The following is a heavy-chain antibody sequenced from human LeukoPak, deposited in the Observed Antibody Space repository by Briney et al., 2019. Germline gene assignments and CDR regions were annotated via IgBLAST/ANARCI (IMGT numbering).Heavy chain of an antibody. CDR1: GGSISSSSYY. Sequence: SETLSLTCTVSGGSISSSSYYWGWTRQPPGKGLEWIGSIYYSGSTYYNPSLKSRVTISVDTSKNQFSLKLSSVTAADTAVYYCATLGYCSSTSCSAFDYWGQGTLVTVSS. J-gene: IGHJ4*02. V-gene: IGHV4-39*01. CDR2: IYYSGST. CDR3: ATLGYCSSTSCSAFDY. D-gene: IGHD2-2*01.